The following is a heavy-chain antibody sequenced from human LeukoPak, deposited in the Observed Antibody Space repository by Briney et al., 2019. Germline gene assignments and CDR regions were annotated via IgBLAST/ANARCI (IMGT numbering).Heavy chain of an antibody. V-gene: IGHV1-8*01. Sequence: GASVKVSCKASGYTFTSYDINWVRQATGQGLEWMGWMNPNSGNTGYAQKFQGRVTMTRNTSISTAYMELSSLRSEDTAVYYCARGRYSNRGFDYCGQGTLVTVSS. J-gene: IGHJ4*02. CDR2: MNPNSGNT. CDR1: GYTFTSYD. CDR3: ARGRYSNRGFDY. D-gene: IGHD5-12*01.